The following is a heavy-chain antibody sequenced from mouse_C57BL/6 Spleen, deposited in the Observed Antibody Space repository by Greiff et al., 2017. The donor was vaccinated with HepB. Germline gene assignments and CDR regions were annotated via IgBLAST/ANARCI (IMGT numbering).Heavy chain of an antibody. J-gene: IGHJ2*01. CDR3: TRQLDYYGSSYFDY. D-gene: IGHD1-1*01. CDR1: GYTFTDYE. CDR2: IDPETGGT. Sequence: QVQLQQSGAELVRPGASVTLSCKASGYTFTDYEMHWVKQTPVHGLEWIGAIDPETGGTAYNQKFKGKAILTADKSSSTAYMELRSLTSEDSAVYYCTRQLDYYGSSYFDYWGQGTTLTVSS. V-gene: IGHV1-15*01.